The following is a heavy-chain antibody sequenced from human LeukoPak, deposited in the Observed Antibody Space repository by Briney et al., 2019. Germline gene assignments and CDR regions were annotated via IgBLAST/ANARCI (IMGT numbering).Heavy chain of an antibody. J-gene: IGHJ4*02. Sequence: PGGSLRLSCAASGFTFSSYTMNWVRQAPGKGLEWVSYISTSSSTIYYADSVKGRFTISRDNAKNSLYPQLNSLRAEDTAVYYCARGYDFWSGFDSWGQGTLVTVSS. CDR3: ARGYDFWSGFDS. CDR1: GFTFSSYT. V-gene: IGHV3-48*01. D-gene: IGHD3-3*01. CDR2: ISTSSSTI.